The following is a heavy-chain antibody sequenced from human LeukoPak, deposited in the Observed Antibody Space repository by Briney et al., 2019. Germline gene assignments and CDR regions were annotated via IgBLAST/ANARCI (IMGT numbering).Heavy chain of an antibody. CDR2: ISYDGSNK. D-gene: IGHD3-16*01. CDR3: ARDLYRFAFGGVSASFDY. Sequence: PGGSLRLSCAASGFTFSSYAMHWVRQAPGKGLEWVAVISYDGSNKYYADSVKGRFTISRDNSKNTLYLQMNSLRAEDTAVYYCARDLYRFAFGGVSASFDYWGQGTLVTVSS. CDR1: GFTFSSYA. J-gene: IGHJ4*02. V-gene: IGHV3-30-3*01.